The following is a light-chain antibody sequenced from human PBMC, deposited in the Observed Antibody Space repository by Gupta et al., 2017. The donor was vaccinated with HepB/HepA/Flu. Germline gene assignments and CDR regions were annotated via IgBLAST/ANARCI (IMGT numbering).Light chain of an antibody. Sequence: EIVLTQSPGTLSLSPGERATLSCRASQSVSSSYLAWYQQKPGQAPRLLIDGASSRATGIPDRVSGSGFGTDFTLTISRLEPEDFAVYYCQQYGSSRTWTFGQGTKVEIK. J-gene: IGKJ1*01. CDR1: QSVSSSY. CDR3: QQYGSSRTWT. CDR2: GAS. V-gene: IGKV3-20*01.